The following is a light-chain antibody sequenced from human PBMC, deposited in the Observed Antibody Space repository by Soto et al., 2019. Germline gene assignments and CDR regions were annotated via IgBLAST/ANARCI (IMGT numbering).Light chain of an antibody. J-gene: IGLJ3*02. Sequence: SYELTQSLSVSVALGQTARIICGGNNIGSKNVHWYQLNPGQAPVLVIYRDTNRPSGIPERFSGSNSGNTATLAISGAQAGDDGDYYCQVYDSSTVVFGGGTKVTVL. V-gene: IGLV3-9*01. CDR3: QVYDSSTVV. CDR2: RDT. CDR1: NIGSKN.